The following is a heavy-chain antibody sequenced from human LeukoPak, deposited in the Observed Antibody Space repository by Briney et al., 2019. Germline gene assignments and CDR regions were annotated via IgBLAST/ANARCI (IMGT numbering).Heavy chain of an antibody. V-gene: IGHV3-7*01. J-gene: IGHJ4*02. CDR2: INQDGTEK. CDR3: AKVAKYYYGPETYYFFEQ. D-gene: IGHD3-10*01. Sequence: GGSLRLSCATSGFTFTTYWMSWVRQLPGKGLEWVANINQDGTEKYYVDSVKGRFTISRDYAKNSLYLQMNSLRVEDTAVYYCAKVAKYYYGPETYYFFEQWGQGTPVTASS. CDR1: GFTFTTYW.